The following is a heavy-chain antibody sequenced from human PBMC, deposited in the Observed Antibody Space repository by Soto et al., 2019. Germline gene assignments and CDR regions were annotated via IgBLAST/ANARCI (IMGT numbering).Heavy chain of an antibody. D-gene: IGHD2-2*01. CDR2: IYSSGST. Sequence: QVQLQESGPGLVKPSQTLSLTCTVSGRSFDSGYYWSWIRQDPGKGLEFIGYIYSSGSTYYNPSLKGRLTISVDTSENQLSLRLTSVTAAATAVYYCAFSCPTYYYFYMDVWGKGTLVTVSS. CDR1: GRSFDSGYY. CDR3: AFSCPTYYYFYMDV. J-gene: IGHJ6*03. V-gene: IGHV4-31*03.